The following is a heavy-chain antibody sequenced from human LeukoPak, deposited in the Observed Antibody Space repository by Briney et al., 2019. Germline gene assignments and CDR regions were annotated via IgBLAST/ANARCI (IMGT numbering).Heavy chain of an antibody. J-gene: IGHJ4*02. CDR2: ISYSGST. Sequence: SETLSLSCTVSGGSISSGDYYWSWIRQPPAKGLEWIGYISYSGSTYYNPSLKSRVTISVDTSKNQFSLKLSSVTAADTAVYYCARYWRSLDYFDYWGQGTLVTVSS. V-gene: IGHV4-30-4*01. D-gene: IGHD3-3*01. CDR1: GGSISSGDYY. CDR3: ARYWRSLDYFDY.